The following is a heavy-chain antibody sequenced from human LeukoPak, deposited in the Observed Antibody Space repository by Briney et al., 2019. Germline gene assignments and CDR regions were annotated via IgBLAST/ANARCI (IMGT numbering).Heavy chain of an antibody. CDR2: ISSSSSYI. CDR3: AKSSLTRRDPGGGLYAFDI. D-gene: IGHD3-16*01. V-gene: IGHV3-21*01. Sequence: MPGGSLRLSCAASGFTFSSYAMHWVRQAPGKGLEWVSSISSSSSYIYYADSVKGRFTISRDNAKNSLYLQMNSLRAEDTAVYYCAKSSLTRRDPGGGLYAFDIWGQGTMVTVSS. J-gene: IGHJ3*02. CDR1: GFTFSSYA.